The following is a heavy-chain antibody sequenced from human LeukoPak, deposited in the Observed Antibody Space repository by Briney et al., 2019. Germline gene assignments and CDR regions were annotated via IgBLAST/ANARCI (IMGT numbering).Heavy chain of an antibody. CDR3: AKDTPTTGYHLDS. D-gene: IGHD1-1*01. CDR1: GFTFSSYE. CDR2: ISSGSTI. V-gene: IGHV3-48*03. Sequence: PGGSLRLSCAASGFTFSSYEMNWVRQAPGKGLEWVSYISSGSTIYYADSVKGRFTISRDNAKNSLYLQMNSLRAEDTAVYYCAKDTPTTGYHLDSWGQGTLVTVSS. J-gene: IGHJ4*02.